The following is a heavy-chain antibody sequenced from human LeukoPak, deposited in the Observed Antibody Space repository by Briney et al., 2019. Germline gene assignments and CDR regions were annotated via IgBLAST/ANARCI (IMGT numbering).Heavy chain of an antibody. J-gene: IGHJ4*02. CDR3: AKDLPARGDYIEGG. CDR1: GFAFSSFA. Sequence: GGSLRLSCAASGFAFSSFAMSWVRQAPGKGLEWVSTISGSGAITSYADSVKGRFTFSRDNSKNTVYLQMNSLRVEDTAVYYCAKDLPARGDYIEGGGGQGPLVTVSS. CDR2: ISGSGAIT. V-gene: IGHV3-23*01. D-gene: IGHD4-17*01.